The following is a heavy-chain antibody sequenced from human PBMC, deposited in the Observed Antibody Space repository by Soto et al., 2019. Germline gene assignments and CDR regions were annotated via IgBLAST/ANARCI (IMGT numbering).Heavy chain of an antibody. V-gene: IGHV3-48*02. Sequence: EVQLVESGGGLVQAGGSLRLSCAASGFSFSSHGMNWVRQAPGKGLEWLSYISSGSVTMYYADSVEGRFTIPRDNAQKSLYLRMNTLRDEDTAVYYCVRGGYKHGDGLDYWGQGTLVTVSS. CDR1: GFSFSSHG. CDR2: ISSGSVTM. CDR3: VRGGYKHGDGLDY. J-gene: IGHJ4*02. D-gene: IGHD1-1*01.